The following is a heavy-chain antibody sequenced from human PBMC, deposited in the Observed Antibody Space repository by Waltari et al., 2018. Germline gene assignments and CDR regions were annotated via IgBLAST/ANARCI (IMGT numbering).Heavy chain of an antibody. J-gene: IGHJ4*02. D-gene: IGHD2-15*01. CDR3: ATSGGCSGGSCYPLDY. CDR1: GYSISSGYY. Sequence: QVQLQESGPGLVKPSETLSLTCAVSGYSISSGYYWGWIRQPPGKGLEWIGSIYQSGGTSYTPSLKSRFTISVDTSKNQFSLKLSSVTAADTAVYYCATSGGCSGGSCYPLDYWGQGTLVTVSS. V-gene: IGHV4-38-2*01. CDR2: IYQSGGT.